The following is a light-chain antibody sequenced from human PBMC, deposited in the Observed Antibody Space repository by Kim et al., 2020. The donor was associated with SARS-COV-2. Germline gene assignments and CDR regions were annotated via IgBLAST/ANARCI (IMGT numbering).Light chain of an antibody. V-gene: IGLV3-25*03. CDR3: QSADRSGTYMV. J-gene: IGLJ2*01. Sequence: SYELTQPSSVSVSPGQTATITCSGDALPHQFAYWYQQKSGQAPVFIIYKNNERPLGIPERFSGSSSGTTVTLTISGVQPEDEADYYCQSADRSGTYMVFVGGTQLTVL. CDR1: ALPHQF. CDR2: KNN.